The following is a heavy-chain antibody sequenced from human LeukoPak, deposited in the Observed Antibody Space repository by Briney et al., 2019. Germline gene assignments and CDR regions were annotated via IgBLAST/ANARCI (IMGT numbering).Heavy chain of an antibody. Sequence: SETLSLTCTVSGGFITSSFYWSWIRQPPGKGLEWIGYIYNSGGTKYNPSLKSRLTISVDTSKNQFSLKLSSVTAADTAVYYCARDAGLPSSGLIWGQGTMVTVSS. V-gene: IGHV4-59*01. CDR3: ARDAGLPSSGLI. D-gene: IGHD6-25*01. CDR2: IYNSGGT. J-gene: IGHJ3*02. CDR1: GGFITSSFY.